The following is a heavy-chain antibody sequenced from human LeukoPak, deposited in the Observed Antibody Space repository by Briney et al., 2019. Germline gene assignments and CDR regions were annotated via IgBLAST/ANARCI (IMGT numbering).Heavy chain of an antibody. Sequence: KVSCKASGGTFSSYAISWVRQAPGQGLEWMGIIYPGDSDTRYSPSFQGQVTISADKSISTAYLQWSSLKASDTAMYYCARRGYIYHDGFDMWGQGTLVTVSS. CDR1: GGTFSSYA. D-gene: IGHD5-18*01. J-gene: IGHJ3*02. CDR2: IYPGDSDT. V-gene: IGHV5-51*01. CDR3: ARRGYIYHDGFDM.